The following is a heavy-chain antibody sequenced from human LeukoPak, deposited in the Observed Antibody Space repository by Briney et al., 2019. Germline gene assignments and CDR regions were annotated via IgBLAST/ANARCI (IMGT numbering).Heavy chain of an antibody. CDR3: ARARSSYGYGDAFDI. CDR1: GFTFTSSA. Sequence: ASVKVSCKASGFTFTSSAMHWVRQAPGRGLEWMGWINPNSGGTNYAQKFQGRVTMTRDTSISTAYMELSRLRSDDTAVYYCARARSSYGYGDAFDIWGQGTMVTVSS. J-gene: IGHJ3*02. D-gene: IGHD5-18*01. CDR2: INPNSGGT. V-gene: IGHV1-2*02.